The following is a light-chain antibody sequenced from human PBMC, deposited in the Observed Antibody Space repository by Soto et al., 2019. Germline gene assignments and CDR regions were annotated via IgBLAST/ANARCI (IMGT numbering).Light chain of an antibody. CDR1: SSDVGGYKY. Sequence: SVLTQPPSASGSLGQSVTISCTGTSSDVGGYKYVSWYQQHPGKAPKVMIYEVNKRPSGVPDRFSGSKSGNTASLTVSGLQAEDEADYYCSSYAGTNNWVFGGGTKVTVL. J-gene: IGLJ3*02. CDR2: EVN. V-gene: IGLV2-8*01. CDR3: SSYAGTNNWV.